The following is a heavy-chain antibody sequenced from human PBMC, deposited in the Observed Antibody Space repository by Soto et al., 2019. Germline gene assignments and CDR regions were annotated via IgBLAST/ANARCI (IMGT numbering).Heavy chain of an antibody. J-gene: IGHJ4*02. CDR1: GFTFSSYG. D-gene: IGHD2-2*01. CDR3: ARPRAGYCSSTSCYPGGGFDY. CDR2: IWYDGSNK. Sequence: GGSLRLSCAASGFTFSSYGMHWVRQAPGKGLEWVAVIWYDGSNKYYADSVKGRFTISRDNSKNTLYLQMNSLRAEDTAVYYCARPRAGYCSSTSCYPGGGFDYWGQGTTVTV. V-gene: IGHV3-33*01.